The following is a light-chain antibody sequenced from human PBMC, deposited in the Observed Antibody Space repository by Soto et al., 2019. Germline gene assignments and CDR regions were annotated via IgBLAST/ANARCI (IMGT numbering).Light chain of an antibody. CDR2: DAS. J-gene: IGKJ2*01. V-gene: IGKV3-11*01. CDR3: QHRTNWPPIS. Sequence: EIVLTQSPAALSLSPGERATLSCRASQSVSSSLAWYQQKPGQAPRLLIYDASNRATGIPARFSGSGSGTDFTLTISSLEPEDFAVYYCQHRTNWPPISFGQGTKLETK. CDR1: QSVSSS.